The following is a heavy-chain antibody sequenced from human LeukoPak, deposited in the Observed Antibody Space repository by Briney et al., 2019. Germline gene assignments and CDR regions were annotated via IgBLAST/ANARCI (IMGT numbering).Heavy chain of an antibody. V-gene: IGHV3-30*03. CDR1: GFTFSSYA. J-gene: IGHJ5*02. CDR3: ARDFEQASGNYWSLGFDP. D-gene: IGHD1-26*01. Sequence: GGSLRLSCTASGFTFSSYAMHWVRQAPGKGLEWVAVISSDGSNEHYADSVKGRFTISRDKSKNTLYLQMNSLRVEDTAVYYXARDFEQASGNYWSLGFDPWGQGTLVTVSS. CDR2: ISSDGSNE.